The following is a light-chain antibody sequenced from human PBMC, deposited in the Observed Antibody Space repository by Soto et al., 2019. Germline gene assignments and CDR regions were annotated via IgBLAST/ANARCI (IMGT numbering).Light chain of an antibody. Sequence: DIQMTQSPSSLSASVGDRVSIACRSSQAFINLLAWYQQKPGKAPKLLIYGASTLQGGVPSRFSGSESGTDFTLTISSVQPEDFATYYCQQATTFPLTFGGGTKVDI. CDR3: QQATTFPLT. V-gene: IGKV1-12*01. CDR1: QAFINL. J-gene: IGKJ4*01. CDR2: GAS.